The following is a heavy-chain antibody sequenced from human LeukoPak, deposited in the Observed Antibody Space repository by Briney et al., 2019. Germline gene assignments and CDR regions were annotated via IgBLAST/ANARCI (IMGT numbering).Heavy chain of an antibody. CDR3: EKKIPTSFDP. Sequence: PGGSLRLSCAASGFTFSSYAMSWVRQAPGKGLEWVSGISDSGGNTYYAGSVKGRFTISRDNSKNMLYLQMNSLRAEDTAVYYCEKKIPTSFDPWGQGTLVTVSS. CDR1: GFTFSSYA. V-gene: IGHV3-23*01. J-gene: IGHJ5*02. CDR2: ISDSGGNT.